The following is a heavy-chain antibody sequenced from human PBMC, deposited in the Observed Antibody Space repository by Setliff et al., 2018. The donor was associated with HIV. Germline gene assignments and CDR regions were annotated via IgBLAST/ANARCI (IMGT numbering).Heavy chain of an antibody. J-gene: IGHJ4*02. CDR2: INHSRST. D-gene: IGHD3-10*01. CDR3: ARAYFGSGIYY. CDR1: GGSFSDYY. V-gene: IGHV4-34*01. Sequence: SETLSLTCAVYGGSFSDYYWSWIRQPPGKGLEWIGEINHSRSTNYNPSLKSRVTILVDTSKNQFSLKLSSVTAADTAVYYCARAYFGSGIYYWGQGTLVTVSS.